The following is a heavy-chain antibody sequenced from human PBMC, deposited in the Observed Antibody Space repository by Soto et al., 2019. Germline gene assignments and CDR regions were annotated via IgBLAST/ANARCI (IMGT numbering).Heavy chain of an antibody. Sequence: GWSLRLSCAASGFTFSSYAMSWVRQAPGKGLEWVSAISGSGGSTYYADSVKGRFTISRDNSKNTLYLQMNSLRAEDTAVYYCAKDPRIAAAGTLDYGMEVWGQGTTVTVSS. D-gene: IGHD6-13*01. CDR2: ISGSGGST. J-gene: IGHJ6*02. CDR1: GFTFSSYA. CDR3: AKDPRIAAAGTLDYGMEV. V-gene: IGHV3-23*01.